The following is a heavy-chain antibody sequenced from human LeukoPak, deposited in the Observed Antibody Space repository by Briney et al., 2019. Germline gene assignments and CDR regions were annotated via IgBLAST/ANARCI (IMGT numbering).Heavy chain of an antibody. J-gene: IGHJ4*02. V-gene: IGHV3-23*01. CDR2: ISGSGGST. D-gene: IGHD6-19*01. CDR1: GFTFSTYA. CDR3: AKDNRRHYTSGPNPDSLH. Sequence: GGSLRLSCAASGFTFSTYAMSWVRQAPGKGLEWVSAISGSGGSTYQSDSVKGRFTISRDNSKNTLYLQMNSLRVEDTAVYYCAKDNRRHYTSGPNPDSLHWGQGALVTVSS.